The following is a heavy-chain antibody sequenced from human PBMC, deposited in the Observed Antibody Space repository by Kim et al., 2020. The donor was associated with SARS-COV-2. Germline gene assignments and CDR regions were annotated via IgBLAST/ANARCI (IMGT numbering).Heavy chain of an antibody. CDR3: ANTVYYDFWSGIDY. D-gene: IGHD3-3*01. V-gene: IGHV3-30*02. Sequence: ADSVKCRFTISRATSKSTLYLQMNRLGAEDTAVYYCANTVYYDFWSGIDYWGQGTLVTVSS. J-gene: IGHJ4*02.